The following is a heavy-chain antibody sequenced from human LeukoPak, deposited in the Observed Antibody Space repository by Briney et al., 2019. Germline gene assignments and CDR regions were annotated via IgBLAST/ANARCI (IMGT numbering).Heavy chain of an antibody. CDR1: GYTFTSYH. Sequence: GASLKLSCKTSGYTFTSYHINWVRQATGQGLEWMGWMNPHSGDRGYAQKFQGRVSITSDTSISTAYMELSSLRSEDTAVYFCARTASLTASGYDYWGQGTLVTVSS. D-gene: IGHD2-21*02. V-gene: IGHV1-8*03. J-gene: IGHJ4*02. CDR3: ARTASLTASGYDY. CDR2: MNPHSGDR.